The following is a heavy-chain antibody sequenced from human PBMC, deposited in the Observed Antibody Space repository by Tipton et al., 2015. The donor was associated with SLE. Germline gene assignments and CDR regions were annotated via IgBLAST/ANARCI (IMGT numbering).Heavy chain of an antibody. D-gene: IGHD2-21*02. V-gene: IGHV4-34*01. CDR2: INHSGST. CDR1: GGSFSGFY. Sequence: TLSLTCAVYGGSFSGFYWNWIRQPPGKGLERIGEINHSGSTNYNPSLKSRVTISVDTSKNQFSLKLSSVTAADTAVYYCASRPVVTGEGAGDYWGQGTLVTVSS. J-gene: IGHJ4*02. CDR3: ASRPVVTGEGAGDY.